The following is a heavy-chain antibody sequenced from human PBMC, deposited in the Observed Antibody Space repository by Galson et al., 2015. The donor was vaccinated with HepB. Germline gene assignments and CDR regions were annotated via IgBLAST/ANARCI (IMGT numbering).Heavy chain of an antibody. D-gene: IGHD6-13*01. CDR3: AREYSTQVLAFDI. CDR1: GFTFSTYA. Sequence: SLRLSCAASGFTFSTYAMSWVRQAPGKGLEWVSTIRGSGGDTYYADSVKGRFTISRDNSKNTLYLQMNSLRAEDTAVYYCAREYSTQVLAFDIWGQGTMVTVSS. V-gene: IGHV3-23*01. CDR2: IRGSGGDT. J-gene: IGHJ3*02.